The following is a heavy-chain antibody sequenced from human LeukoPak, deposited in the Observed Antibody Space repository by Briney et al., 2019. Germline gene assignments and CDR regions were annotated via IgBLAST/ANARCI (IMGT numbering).Heavy chain of an antibody. J-gene: IGHJ4*02. D-gene: IGHD5-18*01. CDR2: INAGNGDT. Sequence: ASVKVSCKASGYTLTSYAMHWVRPAPGQRLEWMGWINAGNGDTKYSQRLQGRVTISRDTSASTAYMELSSLRSEDTAVYYCVREDTAFDYWGQGTLVTVSS. CDR1: GYTLTSYA. CDR3: VREDTAFDY. V-gene: IGHV1-3*01.